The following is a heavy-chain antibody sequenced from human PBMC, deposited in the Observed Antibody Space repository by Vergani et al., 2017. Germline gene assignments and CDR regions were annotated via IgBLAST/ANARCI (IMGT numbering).Heavy chain of an antibody. CDR3: ARDLRLLYNRFDP. D-gene: IGHD1-14*01. CDR1: GFTFNQYC. J-gene: IGHJ5*02. V-gene: IGHV3-33*01. CDR2: TWYDRNKK. Sequence: QVQLVESGGGVVQPGRSLRLSCAASGFTFNQYCMHWVRQAPGKGLEWVAVTWYDRNKKQYADSVTGRLTISRENSKSTMYLQMNSLRDEDTGVYYYARDLRLLYNRFDPWGQGTLVTVSS.